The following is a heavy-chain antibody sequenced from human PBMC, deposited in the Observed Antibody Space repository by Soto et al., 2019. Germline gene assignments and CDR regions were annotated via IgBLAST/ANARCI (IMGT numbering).Heavy chain of an antibody. Sequence: GGSLRLSCSASGFTFSSYAMHWFRQAPGKGLEYVSAISSNGGSTYYADSVKGRFTISRDNSKNTLYLQMSSLRAEDTAVYYCVKERGGLRYFDWLFGYWGQGTLVTVSS. D-gene: IGHD3-9*01. J-gene: IGHJ4*02. CDR2: ISSNGGST. CDR1: GFTFSSYA. V-gene: IGHV3-64D*06. CDR3: VKERGGLRYFDWLFGY.